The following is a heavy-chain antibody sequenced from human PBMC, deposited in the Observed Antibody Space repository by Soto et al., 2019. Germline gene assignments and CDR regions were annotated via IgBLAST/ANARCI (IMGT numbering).Heavy chain of an antibody. D-gene: IGHD5-18*01. Sequence: EVQLVESGGGLVQPGGSLRLSCAASGFTFSSYWMSWVRQAPGKGLEWVANIKQDGSEKYYVDSVKGRFTISRDNAKNSLYLQMNSLRAEDTAVYYCARDPDTAMVTHWFDPWGQGTLVTVSS. J-gene: IGHJ5*02. CDR2: IKQDGSEK. CDR3: ARDPDTAMVTHWFDP. V-gene: IGHV3-7*01. CDR1: GFTFSSYW.